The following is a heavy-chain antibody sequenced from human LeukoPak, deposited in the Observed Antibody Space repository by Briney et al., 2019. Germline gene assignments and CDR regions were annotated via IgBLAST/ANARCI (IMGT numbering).Heavy chain of an antibody. J-gene: IGHJ6*02. Sequence: GESLKISCKGSGYSFTTYWIGWVRQMPGKGLEWMGIIYPGDSDTRYSPSFQGQVAISADKSITTAYLQWSSLKASDTARYYCARQRIAVTGESYHYYYGMDVWGQGTTVIVSS. CDR2: IYPGDSDT. D-gene: IGHD6-19*01. V-gene: IGHV5-51*01. CDR3: ARQRIAVTGESYHYYYGMDV. CDR1: GYSFTTYW.